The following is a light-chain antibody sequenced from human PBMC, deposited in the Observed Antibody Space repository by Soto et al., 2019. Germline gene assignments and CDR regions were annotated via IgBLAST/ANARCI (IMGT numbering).Light chain of an antibody. CDR3: QKYDSAPWT. CDR2: GAS. J-gene: IGKJ1*01. CDR1: QSVSSN. Sequence: EIVLTQSPGTLSLSPGERATLSCRASQSVSSNLAWYQQKPGQAPRLLIYGASTRATGIPARFSGSGSGTQFTLIISSLQAEDVATYYCQKYDSAPWTFGQGTKVDIK. V-gene: IGKV3-15*01.